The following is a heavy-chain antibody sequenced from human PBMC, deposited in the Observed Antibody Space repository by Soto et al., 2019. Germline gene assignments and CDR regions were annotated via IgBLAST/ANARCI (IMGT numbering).Heavy chain of an antibody. D-gene: IGHD2-15*01. CDR2: ISAYNGNT. V-gene: IGHV1-18*01. Sequence: QVQLVQSGAEVKKPGASVKVSCKASGYTFTSYGISWVRQAPGQGLEWMGWISAYNGNTNYAQKLQGRVTMTTDTSTMADYMELRSLRSDDTAVYYCARSRDWVVGSSGNHRPFDYWGQGTLVTVSS. J-gene: IGHJ4*02. CDR1: GYTFTSYG. CDR3: ARSRDWVVGSSGNHRPFDY.